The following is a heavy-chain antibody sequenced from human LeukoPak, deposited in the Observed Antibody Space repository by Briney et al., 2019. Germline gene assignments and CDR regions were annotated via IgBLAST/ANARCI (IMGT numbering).Heavy chain of an antibody. CDR1: GFSFSIYT. CDR3: AKERDGYRYFDY. CDR2: VSADGSHT. V-gene: IGHV3-30*04. J-gene: IGHJ4*02. D-gene: IGHD5-24*01. Sequence: GGSLRLSCAASGFSFSIYTMHWLRQAPGKGLEWVAYVSADGSHTYYADPVKGRFTISRDNSKNTLDLQMNSLRAEDTAVYYCAKERDGYRYFDYWGQGTLVPVSS.